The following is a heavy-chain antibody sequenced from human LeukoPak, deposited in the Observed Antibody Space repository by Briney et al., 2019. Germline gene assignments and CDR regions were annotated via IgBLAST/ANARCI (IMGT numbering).Heavy chain of an antibody. CDR2: IYYSGST. CDR3: ARTKYYYDSSGYQWVYYFDY. CDR1: GGSISSSSYY. V-gene: IGHV4-39*07. D-gene: IGHD3-22*01. Sequence: SETLSLTCTVSGGSISSSSYYWGWIRQPPGKGLEWIGSIYYSGSTYYNPSLKSRVTISVDTSKNQFSLKLSSVTAADTAVYYCARTKYYYDSSGYQWVYYFDYWGQGTLVTVSS. J-gene: IGHJ4*02.